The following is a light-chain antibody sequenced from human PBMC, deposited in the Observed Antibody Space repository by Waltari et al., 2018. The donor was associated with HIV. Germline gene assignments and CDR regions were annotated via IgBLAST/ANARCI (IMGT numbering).Light chain of an antibody. J-gene: IGLJ2*01. CDR3: CSYAGSNNYVI. CDR2: DVT. CDR1: SSDVGGYNY. Sequence: QSALTQPPSASGSPGQSVTIPCTGTSSDVGGYNYVSWYQQHPGKAPKLMIYDVTKRPSGVPDRFSGSKSGNTASLTVSGLQAEDEADYFCCSYAGSNNYVIFGGGTKVTVL. V-gene: IGLV2-8*01.